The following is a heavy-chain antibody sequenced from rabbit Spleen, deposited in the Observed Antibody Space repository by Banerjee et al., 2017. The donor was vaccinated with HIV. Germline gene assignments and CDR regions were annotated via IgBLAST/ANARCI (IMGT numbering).Heavy chain of an antibody. D-gene: IGHD4-2*01. J-gene: IGHJ4*01. V-gene: IGHV1S40*01. CDR2: IDVTKYGTS. CDR3: ARDAAGREDFNL. Sequence: QSLEESGGDLVKPGASLTLTCTASGFSFSSSDYMCWVRQAPGKGLEWIACIDVTKYGTSYYASWARGRFTISKTSSTTVTLQMTSLTAADTATYFCARDAAGREDFNLWGPGTLVTVS. CDR1: GFSFSSSDY.